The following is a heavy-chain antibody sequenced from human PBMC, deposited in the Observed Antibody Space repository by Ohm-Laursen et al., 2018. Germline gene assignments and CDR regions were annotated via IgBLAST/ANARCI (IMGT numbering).Heavy chain of an antibody. CDR2: IKQDGSEK. CDR1: GFTFSSYW. V-gene: IGHV3-7*03. J-gene: IGHJ4*02. D-gene: IGHD1-7*01. Sequence: SLRLSCAASGFTFSSYWMMWVRQAPGKGLEWVAHIKQDGSEKYYVDSVKGRFTISRDNSKSTLFLQMNSLRAEDTAIYYCAKDEPGTSFYWGRGALVTVSS. CDR3: AKDEPGTSFY.